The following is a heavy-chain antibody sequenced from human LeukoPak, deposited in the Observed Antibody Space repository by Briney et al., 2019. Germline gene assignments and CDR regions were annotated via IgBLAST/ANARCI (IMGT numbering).Heavy chain of an antibody. J-gene: IGHJ4*02. CDR1: GYTFTGYY. Sequence: GASVKVSCKASGYTFTGYYMHWVRQAPGQGLEWMGWINPNSGGTNYAQMFQGRVTMTRDTSSSTAYMELSRLRSDDTAVYYCARGRRFLEWLLYVYWGQGTLVTVSS. D-gene: IGHD3-3*01. CDR3: ARGRRFLEWLLYVY. CDR2: INPNSGGT. V-gene: IGHV1-2*02.